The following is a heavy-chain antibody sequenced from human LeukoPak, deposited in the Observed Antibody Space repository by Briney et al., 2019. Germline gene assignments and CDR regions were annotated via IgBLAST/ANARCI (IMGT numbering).Heavy chain of an antibody. CDR1: GFTFSRYS. Sequence: GGSLRLSCAASGFTFSRYSMTWVRQTPGKGLEWVSSISSSTYIYYADSVKGRFTISRDNAKNSLYLQMNSLRADDTAVYYCAREPTVTILWGQGTLVTVSS. V-gene: IGHV3-21*01. CDR2: ISSSTYI. D-gene: IGHD4-11*01. J-gene: IGHJ4*02. CDR3: AREPTVTIL.